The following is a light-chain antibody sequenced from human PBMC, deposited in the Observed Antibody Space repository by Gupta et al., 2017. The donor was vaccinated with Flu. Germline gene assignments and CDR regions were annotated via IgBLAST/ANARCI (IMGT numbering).Light chain of an antibody. CDR2: SAS. Sequence: DLQMTQSPASVSASVGGRVAVTCRASHGISTGLAWYQQKPGKAPKLLMHSASTLMSGVPSRFSGTGSETEFTLTSTSLQPEDVATYYCQQADSLPRSFGQGTKVEI. CDR1: HGISTG. J-gene: IGKJ1*01. CDR3: QQADSLPRS. V-gene: IGKV1D-12*01.